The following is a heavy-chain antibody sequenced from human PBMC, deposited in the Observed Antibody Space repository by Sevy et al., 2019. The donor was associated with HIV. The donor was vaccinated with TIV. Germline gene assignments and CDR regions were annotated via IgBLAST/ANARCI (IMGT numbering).Heavy chain of an antibody. J-gene: IGHJ6*02. D-gene: IGHD3-10*01. Sequence: GGSLRLSCTPSGFTSGDYILTWFRQAPGKGLEWVGFIRSKTYGGTTEYAASVKGRITISRDDSKNIAYLRMNCLKTEDTAVYYCTRTSYYYDSGSYFGMDVWGQGTTVTVSS. CDR3: TRTSYYYDSGSYFGMDV. V-gene: IGHV3-49*03. CDR2: IRSKTYGGTT. CDR1: GFTSGDYI.